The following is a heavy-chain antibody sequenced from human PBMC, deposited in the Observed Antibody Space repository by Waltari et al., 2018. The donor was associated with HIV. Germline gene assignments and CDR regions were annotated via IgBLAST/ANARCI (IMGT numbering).Heavy chain of an antibody. D-gene: IGHD3-22*01. CDR3: AKDSSSGYSPDAFDI. CDR1: GFTFDDSS. V-gene: IGHV3-9*01. J-gene: IGHJ3*02. Sequence: EVQLVESGGGLVQSGRSLSLPCPAPGFTFDDSSMHWRRKVPGKGLEWVSGISWNSGSIGYADSVKGRFTISRDNAKNSLYLQMNSLRAEDTALYYCAKDSSSGYSPDAFDIWGQGTMVTVSS. CDR2: ISWNSGSI.